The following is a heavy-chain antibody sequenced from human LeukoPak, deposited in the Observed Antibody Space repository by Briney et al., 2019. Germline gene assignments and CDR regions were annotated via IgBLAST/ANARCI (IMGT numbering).Heavy chain of an antibody. CDR3: TRVARGYSYGLGEGDFDY. J-gene: IGHJ4*02. V-gene: IGHV3-66*01. Sequence: GGSLRLSCAASGFTVSSNYMSWVRQAPGKGLEWVSVIYSGGSTYYADSVKGRFTISRDNSKNTLYLQMNSLRAEDTAVYYCTRVARGYSYGLGEGDFDYWGQGTLVTVSS. CDR2: IYSGGST. D-gene: IGHD5-18*01. CDR1: GFTVSSNY.